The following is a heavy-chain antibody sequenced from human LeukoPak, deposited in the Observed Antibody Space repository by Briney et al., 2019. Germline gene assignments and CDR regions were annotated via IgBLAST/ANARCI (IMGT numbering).Heavy chain of an antibody. J-gene: IGHJ4*02. CDR2: ISWNSGSI. D-gene: IGHD1-26*01. V-gene: IGHV3-9*01. CDR3: ASISGSYFDY. Sequence: GGSLRLSCAASGFTFDDYAMHWVRQAPGKGLEWVSGISWNSGSIGYADSVKGRFTISRDNSKNTLYLQMNSLRAEDTAVYYCASISGSYFDYWGQGTLVTVSS. CDR1: GFTFDDYA.